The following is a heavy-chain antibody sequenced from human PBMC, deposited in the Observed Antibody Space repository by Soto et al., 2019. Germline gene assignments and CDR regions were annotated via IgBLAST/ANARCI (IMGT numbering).Heavy chain of an antibody. CDR1: GGSISSGGYY. D-gene: IGHD2-2*01. V-gene: IGHV4-31*03. Sequence: SETLSLTCTVSGGSISSGGYYWSWIRQHPGKGLEWIGHIYNSGITYYNPSLKSRVTISVDTSRNQFSLRLNSLTAADTAVYYCARELPYCSSTSCPGGWFDPWGQGTLVTVSS. CDR2: IYNSGIT. CDR3: ARELPYCSSTSCPGGWFDP. J-gene: IGHJ5*02.